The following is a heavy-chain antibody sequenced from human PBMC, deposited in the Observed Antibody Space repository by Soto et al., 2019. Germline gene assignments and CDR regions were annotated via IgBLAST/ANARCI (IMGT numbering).Heavy chain of an antibody. CDR3: ARVVRITGPTLLLGGMDV. CDR1: GGTFSSYA. Sequence: QVQLVQSGAEVKKPGSSVKVSCKASGGTFSSYAISWVRQAPGQGLEWMGGIIPIFGTANYAQKFQGRVTLTAHXXTXTXXMTLSTRRSEDTDVYYCARVVRITGPTLLLGGMDVWGQGTTVTVSS. J-gene: IGHJ6*02. D-gene: IGHD1-7*01. CDR2: IIPIFGTA. V-gene: IGHV1-69*12.